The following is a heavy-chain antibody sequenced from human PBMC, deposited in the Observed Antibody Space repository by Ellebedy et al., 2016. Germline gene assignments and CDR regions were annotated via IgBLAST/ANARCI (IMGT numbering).Heavy chain of an antibody. D-gene: IGHD1-26*01. J-gene: IGHJ4*02. CDR2: ISGSGGST. CDR1: GFTFSSYA. CDR3: AKVPLIIVGATFYFDY. V-gene: IGHV3-23*01. Sequence: GESLKISXAASGFTFSSYAMSCVRQAPGKGLEWVSAISGSGGSTYYADSVKGRFTISRDNSKNTLYLQMNSLRAEDTAVYYCAKVPLIIVGATFYFDYWGQGTLVTVSS.